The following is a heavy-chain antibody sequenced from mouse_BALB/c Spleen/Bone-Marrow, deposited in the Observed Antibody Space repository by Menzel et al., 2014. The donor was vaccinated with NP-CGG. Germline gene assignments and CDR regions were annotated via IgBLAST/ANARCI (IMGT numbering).Heavy chain of an antibody. CDR1: GYAFSNYW. CDR3: ARRDGSTYYYAMDY. V-gene: IGHV1-80*01. CDR2: IYPGDGDT. Sequence: VQLQQSGAELVRPGSSVKISCKASGYAFSNYWMNWVKQRPGQGLEWIGQIYPGDGDTNYNGKFKGKATLTADKSSSTAYMQLSSLTSEDSAVYFCARRDGSTYYYAMDYWGQGTSVTVPS. J-gene: IGHJ4*01. D-gene: IGHD1-1*01.